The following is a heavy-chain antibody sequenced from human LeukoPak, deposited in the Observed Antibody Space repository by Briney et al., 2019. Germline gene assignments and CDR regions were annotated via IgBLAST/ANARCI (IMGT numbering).Heavy chain of an antibody. J-gene: IGHJ4*02. CDR3: ATGVVGATPYYFDY. CDR2: FDPEDGDT. D-gene: IGHD1-26*01. CDR1: GYTLTELS. Sequence: ASVKVSCKVSGYTLTELSMHWVRQAPGKGLEWMGGFDPEDGDTIYTQKFQGRVTMTEDTSTDTAYMELSSLRSEDTAVYYCATGVVGATPYYFDYWGQGTLVTVSS. V-gene: IGHV1-24*01.